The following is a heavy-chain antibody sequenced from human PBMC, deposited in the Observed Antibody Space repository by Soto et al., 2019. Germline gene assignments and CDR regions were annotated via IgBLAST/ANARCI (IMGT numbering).Heavy chain of an antibody. Sequence: GGSLRLSCAASGFTFSSYSMNWVRQAPGKGLEWVSSISSSSSYIYYADSVNGRFTISRDNAKNSLYLQMNSLRAEDSAVYYCEWTANAFDIWGQGTMVTVSS. D-gene: IGHD1-26*01. CDR3: EWTANAFDI. V-gene: IGHV3-21*01. J-gene: IGHJ3*02. CDR1: GFTFSSYS. CDR2: ISSSSSYI.